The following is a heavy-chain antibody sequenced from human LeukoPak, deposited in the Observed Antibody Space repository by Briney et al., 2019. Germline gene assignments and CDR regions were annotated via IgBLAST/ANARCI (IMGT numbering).Heavy chain of an antibody. CDR1: GFRLSGYW. V-gene: IGHV3-7*01. Sequence: PGGSLRLSCGASGFRLSGYWMNWVRQAPGKGLEWVANIKQDGTEKNYADSVKGRFTISRDNAKNSVFLQMNSLRVEDTAVYYCTGGGGWLVVSWGQGTLVTVSS. D-gene: IGHD6-19*01. J-gene: IGHJ5*02. CDR3: TGGGGWLVVS. CDR2: IKQDGTEK.